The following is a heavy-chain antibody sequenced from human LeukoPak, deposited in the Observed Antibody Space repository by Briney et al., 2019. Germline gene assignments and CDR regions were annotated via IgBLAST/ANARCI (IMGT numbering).Heavy chain of an antibody. Sequence: SETLFLTCTVSGGSISSYYWSWIRQPPGKGLEWIGYIYYSGSTNYNPSLKSRVTISVDTSKNQFSLKLSSVTAADTAVYYCARLYDSSGRKVDYWGQGTLVTVSS. D-gene: IGHD3-22*01. CDR3: ARLYDSSGRKVDY. CDR1: GGSISSYY. J-gene: IGHJ4*02. CDR2: IYYSGST. V-gene: IGHV4-59*08.